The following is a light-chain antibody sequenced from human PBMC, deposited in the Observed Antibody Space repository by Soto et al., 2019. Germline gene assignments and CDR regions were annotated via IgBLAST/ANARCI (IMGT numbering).Light chain of an antibody. CDR3: QHRSIWLRP. CDR1: QSVSSS. V-gene: IGKV3-15*01. CDR2: GAS. Sequence: GMTHSPATLSMSPGETATLSCRASQSVSSSLAWYQQKPGQAPSLLIYGASTRATGIPARFSGSGSGTEFTLTISSLESEDFAVYYCQHRSIWLRPFGQGTSV. J-gene: IGKJ1*01.